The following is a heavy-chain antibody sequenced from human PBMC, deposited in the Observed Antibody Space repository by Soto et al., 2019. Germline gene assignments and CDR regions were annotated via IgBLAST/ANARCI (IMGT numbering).Heavy chain of an antibody. Sequence: PGGSLRLSCVSSWLIVIDNYMNWVRQAPGKGLEWVSIFYAGGSTYYADSVKGRFTISRDHSKNTVYLQMNSLRVEDTAVYYCAKDAIFEMITAGNPRMDVWGQGTTVTVSS. CDR2: FYAGGST. J-gene: IGHJ6*02. CDR1: WLIVIDNY. D-gene: IGHD3-16*01. V-gene: IGHV3-53*01. CDR3: AKDAIFEMITAGNPRMDV.